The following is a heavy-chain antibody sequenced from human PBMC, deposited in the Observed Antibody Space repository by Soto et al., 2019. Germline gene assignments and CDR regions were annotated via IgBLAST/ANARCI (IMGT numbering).Heavy chain of an antibody. D-gene: IGHD1-7*01. V-gene: IGHV4-4*07. Sequence: PXETLSLTCTVSGCSISSYHWSWIRQSAGKGLEWIGRIYTSGNTHYNPSLKSRVTVSIDTSKNQFFLTVNSVTAADSAVYYCARESGDNWDYEAYWGQGTPVTVSS. CDR1: GCSISSYH. CDR2: IYTSGNT. CDR3: ARESGDNWDYEAY. J-gene: IGHJ4*02.